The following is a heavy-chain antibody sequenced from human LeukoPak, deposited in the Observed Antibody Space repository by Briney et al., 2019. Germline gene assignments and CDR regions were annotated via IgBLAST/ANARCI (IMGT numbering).Heavy chain of an antibody. D-gene: IGHD6-19*01. CDR2: ISGSGGST. V-gene: IGHV3-23*01. CDR1: GFTFSSYA. Sequence: GGSLRLSCAASGFTFSSYAMSWVRQAPGKGLEWVSAISGSGGSTYYADSVKGRFTISRDNSKNALYLQMNSLRTEDTAVYYCAKDHSSGWYENFDYWGQGTLVTVSS. J-gene: IGHJ4*02. CDR3: AKDHSSGWYENFDY.